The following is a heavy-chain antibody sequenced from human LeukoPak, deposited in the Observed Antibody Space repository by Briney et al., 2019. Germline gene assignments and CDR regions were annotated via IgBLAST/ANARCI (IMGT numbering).Heavy chain of an antibody. J-gene: IGHJ4*02. V-gene: IGHV4-34*01. CDR2: IDHSGST. Sequence: PSETLSLTCAVYGGSFSGYYWSWIRQSPGKGLDWIGEIDHSGSTNYNPSLKSRVTISVDTSKNQFSLKLSSVTAADTAVYYCARLTGALWFGELYTPDYWGQGTLVTVSS. CDR1: GGSFSGYY. D-gene: IGHD3-10*01. CDR3: ARLTGALWFGELYTPDY.